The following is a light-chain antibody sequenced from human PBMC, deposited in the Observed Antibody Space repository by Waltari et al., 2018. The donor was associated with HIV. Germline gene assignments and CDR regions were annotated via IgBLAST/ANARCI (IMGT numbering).Light chain of an antibody. CDR2: YDY. J-gene: IGLJ2*01. Sequence: SPVLTQPPSVSVAPGQTDSITCLAPNTGIKSAHWYQQKPGQAPVLVMVYDYDQPAGIPERFSGSNSANTAILTISRVGAGDEADYYCQVWDSSTDHVVFGGGTKLTVL. CDR1: NTGIKS. CDR3: QVWDSSTDHVV. V-gene: IGLV3-21*04.